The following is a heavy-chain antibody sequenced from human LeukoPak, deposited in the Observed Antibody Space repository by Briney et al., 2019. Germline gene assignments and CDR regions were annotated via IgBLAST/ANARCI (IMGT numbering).Heavy chain of an antibody. CDR1: GFTFSSYG. CDR3: ARDPPGGGDYYYMDV. J-gene: IGHJ6*03. D-gene: IGHD2-21*01. Sequence: GGSLRLSCAASGFTFSSYGMHWVRQAPGKGLEWVAFIRYDGSNKYYADSVKGRFTISRDNAKNSLYLQMNSLRAEDTAVYYCARDPPGGGDYYYMDVWGKGTTVTVSS. CDR2: IRYDGSNK. V-gene: IGHV3-30*02.